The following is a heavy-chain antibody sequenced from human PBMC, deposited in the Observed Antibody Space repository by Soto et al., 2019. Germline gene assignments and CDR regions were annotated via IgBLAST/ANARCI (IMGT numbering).Heavy chain of an antibody. J-gene: IGHJ4*02. CDR1: GFTFSSYS. Sequence: GGSLRLCCAASGFTFSSYSMNWVRQAPGKGLEWVSSISSSSSYIYYADSVKGRFTISRDNAKNSLYLQMNSLRAEDTAVYYCASTGYCSGGSCYWTFDYWGQGTLVTVSS. D-gene: IGHD2-15*01. CDR3: ASTGYCSGGSCYWTFDY. V-gene: IGHV3-21*01. CDR2: ISSSSSYI.